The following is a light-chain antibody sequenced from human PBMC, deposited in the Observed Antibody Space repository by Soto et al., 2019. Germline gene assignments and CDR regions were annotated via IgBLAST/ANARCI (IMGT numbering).Light chain of an antibody. CDR1: SSEVGGYNY. V-gene: IGLV2-14*01. J-gene: IGLJ1*01. Sequence: QSVLTQPASVSGSPGQSIAISCTGTSSEVGGYNYVSWYQQHPGKAPKPMVYDVINRPSGFSNRFSGSKSGNTASLTISRLQAEDEADYYCSSYTSSSTYVFGTGTKVTVL. CDR2: DVI. CDR3: SSYTSSSTYV.